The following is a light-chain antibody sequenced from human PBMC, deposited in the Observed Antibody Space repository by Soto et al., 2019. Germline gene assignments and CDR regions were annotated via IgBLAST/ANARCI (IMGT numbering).Light chain of an antibody. CDR3: QSYDSSLITYV. J-gene: IGLJ1*01. Sequence: QSVLTQPPSVSGAPGQRVTISCTGSSSNIGAGYDVHWYQRLPGTAPKLLIYGNTNRPSGVPDRFSGSKSDTSASLAITGLQAEDEADYYCQSYDSSLITYVFGTGTKLTFL. CDR1: SSNIGAGYD. CDR2: GNT. V-gene: IGLV1-40*01.